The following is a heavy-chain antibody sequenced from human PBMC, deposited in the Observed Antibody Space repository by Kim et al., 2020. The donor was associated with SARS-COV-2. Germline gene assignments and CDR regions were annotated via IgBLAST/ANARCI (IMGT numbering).Heavy chain of an antibody. CDR3: ARDHHFSDHRFDY. V-gene: IGHV1-2*06. CDR2: INPNSGGT. CDR1: GYTFTGYY. D-gene: IGHD2-21*02. Sequence: ASVKVSCKASGYTFTGYYMHWVRQAPGQGLEWMGRINPNSGGTNYAQKFQGRVTMTRDTSISTAYMELSRLRSDDTAVYYCARDHHFSDHRFDYWGQGTLVTVSS. J-gene: IGHJ4*02.